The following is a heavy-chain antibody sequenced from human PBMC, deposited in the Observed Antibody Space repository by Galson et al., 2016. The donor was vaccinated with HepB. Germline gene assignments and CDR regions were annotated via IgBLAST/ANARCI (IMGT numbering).Heavy chain of an antibody. J-gene: IGHJ4*02. CDR1: GGTFSTDT. CDR2: IIPIFASP. Sequence: SVKVSCKASGGTFSTDTFTWVRQAPGQGHEWMGQIIPIFASPKYAQKFQGRVTISVDQSTSTIYMDLSSLRSEDTAVYYCARGGNPPRTYYFDYWGQGTLVIVSS. D-gene: IGHD4-23*01. CDR3: ARGGNPPRTYYFDY. V-gene: IGHV1-69*13.